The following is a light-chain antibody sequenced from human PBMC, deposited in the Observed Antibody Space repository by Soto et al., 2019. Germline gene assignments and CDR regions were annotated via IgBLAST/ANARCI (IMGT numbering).Light chain of an antibody. CDR1: SSDVGGYNY. V-gene: IGLV2-14*03. CDR2: DVS. CDR3: SSYTSGSSRV. Sequence: QSALTQPASVSGSPGQSITISYTGTSSDVGGYNYVSWYQHHPGKAPKLMIYDVSNRPSGVSSRFSGSKSGNTASLTISGLQAEDEADYYCSSYTSGSSRVFGGGTKLTVL. J-gene: IGLJ2*01.